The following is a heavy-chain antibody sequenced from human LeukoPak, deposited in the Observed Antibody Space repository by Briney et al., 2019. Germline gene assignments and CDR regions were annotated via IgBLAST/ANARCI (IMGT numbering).Heavy chain of an antibody. CDR3: ARDHNYAFDN. D-gene: IGHD1-1*01. Sequence: GGSLRLSCTASGFPFIEYSMNWVRQAPGKGLEWISYTGIDSGNTKYADSVRGRFTISADKAKNSLYLQMNSLRVEDTAVYYCARDHNYAFDNWGQGTLVSVAS. J-gene: IGHJ4*02. CDR1: GFPFIEYS. CDR2: TGIDSGNT. V-gene: IGHV3-48*01.